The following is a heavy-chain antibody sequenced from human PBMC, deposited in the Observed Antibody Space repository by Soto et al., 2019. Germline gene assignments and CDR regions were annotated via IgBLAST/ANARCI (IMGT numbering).Heavy chain of an antibody. D-gene: IGHD5-12*01. CDR2: IYHSGST. CDR3: AAGGGLPRYY. CDR1: GGSISSRGYS. V-gene: IGHV4-30-2*01. Sequence: SETLSLTWAVSGGSISSRGYSWSWIRQPPGKGLEWIGYIYHSGSTYYNPSLKSRVTISVDRSKNQFSLKLSSVTAADTAVYYCAAGGGLPRYYWGQGTLVTVSS. J-gene: IGHJ4*02.